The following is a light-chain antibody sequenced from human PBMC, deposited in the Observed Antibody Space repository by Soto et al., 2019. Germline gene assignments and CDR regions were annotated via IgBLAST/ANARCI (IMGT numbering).Light chain of an antibody. V-gene: IGKV1-27*01. CDR1: QGISTY. CDR3: QNYDYPPFT. CDR2: AAS. J-gene: IGKJ3*01. Sequence: QMAQSPSSLFASVGDRVSITCRASQGISTYVAWYQQKPGKVPKLLIYAASTLHSGVPSRFSGSGSGTDFTLTISSLQPEDVASYFCQNYDYPPFTVGRGTKVDL.